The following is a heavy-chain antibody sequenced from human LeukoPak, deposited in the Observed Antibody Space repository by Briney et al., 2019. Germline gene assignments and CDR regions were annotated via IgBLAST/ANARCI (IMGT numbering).Heavy chain of an antibody. CDR1: GFTFSSYS. D-gene: IGHD2-2*02. Sequence: GGSLRLSCAASGFTFSSYSMNWVRQAPGKGLEWVSYISSSSSTIYYADSVKGRFTISRDNAKNSLYLQMNSLRAEDTAVYYCARGEDALDCSSTSCYTLDYWGQGTLVTVSS. J-gene: IGHJ4*02. CDR2: ISSSSSTI. V-gene: IGHV3-48*01. CDR3: ARGEDALDCSSTSCYTLDY.